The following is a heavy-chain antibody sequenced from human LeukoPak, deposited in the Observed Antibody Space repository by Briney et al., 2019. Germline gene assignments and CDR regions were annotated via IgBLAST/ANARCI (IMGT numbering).Heavy chain of an antibody. J-gene: IGHJ3*02. Sequence: PSETLSLTCTVSAASVSSTDYFWNWILQPAGKGLEWIGRIYASGNTDSNPSLKSRVTMSLDTSKNQFSLNMNSVTAADSAVYFCARYREGYNYGPHALDIWGQGTVVTVSS. D-gene: IGHD5-24*01. CDR3: ARYREGYNYGPHALDI. V-gene: IGHV4-61*02. CDR2: IYASGNT. CDR1: AASVSSTDYF.